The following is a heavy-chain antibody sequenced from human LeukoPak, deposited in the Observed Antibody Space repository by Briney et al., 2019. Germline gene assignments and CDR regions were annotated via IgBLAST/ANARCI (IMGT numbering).Heavy chain of an antibody. Sequence: PSETLSLTCTVSGYSISSGYYWGWIRQPPGKGLEWIGSIYHSGSTYYNPSLKSRVTISVDTSKNQFSLKLSSVTAADTAVYYCARRIVGATWSAFDIWGQGTMVTVSS. CDR2: IYHSGST. V-gene: IGHV4-38-2*02. J-gene: IGHJ3*02. CDR1: GYSISSGYY. CDR3: ARRIVGATWSAFDI. D-gene: IGHD1-26*01.